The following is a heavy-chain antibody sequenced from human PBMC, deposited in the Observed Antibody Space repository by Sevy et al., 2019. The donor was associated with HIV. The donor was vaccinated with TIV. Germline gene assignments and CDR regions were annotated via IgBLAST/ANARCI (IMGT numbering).Heavy chain of an antibody. D-gene: IGHD3-3*01. CDR3: AGGESGDVWNYGYYYYGMDV. CDR2: MSPKSGST. J-gene: IGHJ6*02. V-gene: IGHV1-8*02. Sequence: ASVKVSCKASGDTFSTYDINWVRQAPGQGLEWMGWMSPKSGSTGFAQKFQGRLTMTRDTSINTAYMELSSLRSEDTAVYYCAGGESGDVWNYGYYYYGMDVWGQGTTVTVSS. CDR1: GDTFSTYD.